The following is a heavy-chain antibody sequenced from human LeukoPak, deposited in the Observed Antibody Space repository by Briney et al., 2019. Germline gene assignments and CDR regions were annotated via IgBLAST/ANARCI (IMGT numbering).Heavy chain of an antibody. J-gene: IGHJ6*02. Sequence: GESQKISCKGSGYSFTSYWIGWVRQMPGKGLEWMGIIYPGDSDTRYSPSFQGQVTISADKSISTAYLQWSSLKASDTAMYYCAVAYCGGDCYSGYYYGMDVWGQGTTVTVSS. CDR3: AVAYCGGDCYSGYYYGMDV. V-gene: IGHV5-51*01. CDR1: GYSFTSYW. D-gene: IGHD2-21*02. CDR2: IYPGDSDT.